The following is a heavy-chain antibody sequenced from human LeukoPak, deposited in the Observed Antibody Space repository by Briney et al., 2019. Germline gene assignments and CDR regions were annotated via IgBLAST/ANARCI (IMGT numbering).Heavy chain of an antibody. V-gene: IGHV1-18*01. CDR2: ISAYNGNT. CDR1: GYTFTNYG. CDR3: ARDLKMGYSSGRYSWGTGSSNDY. J-gene: IGHJ4*02. D-gene: IGHD6-19*01. Sequence: ASVKVSCKASGYTFTNYGISWVRQAPGQGLEWMGWISAYNGNTNYAQKFQGRITMTTDTSTSTAYMELRSMRSDDSAVYYCARDLKMGYSSGRYSWGTGSSNDYWGQGTLVTVSS.